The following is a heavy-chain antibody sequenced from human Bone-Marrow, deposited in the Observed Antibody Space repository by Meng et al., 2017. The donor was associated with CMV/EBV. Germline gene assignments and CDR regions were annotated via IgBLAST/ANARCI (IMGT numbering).Heavy chain of an antibody. Sequence: SETLSLTCTVSGGSISSYYWSWIRQPPGKGLEWIGSIYYSGSTYYNPSLKSRVTISVDTSKNQFSLKLSSVTAADTAVYYCARHYYDSSGYYDKSFDYWGQGTLVTVSS. D-gene: IGHD3-22*01. CDR1: GGSISSYY. V-gene: IGHV4-59*05. J-gene: IGHJ4*02. CDR2: IYYSGST. CDR3: ARHYYDSSGYYDKSFDY.